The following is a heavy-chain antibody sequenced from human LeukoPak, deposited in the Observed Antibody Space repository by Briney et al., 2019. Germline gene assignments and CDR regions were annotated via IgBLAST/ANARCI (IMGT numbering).Heavy chain of an antibody. D-gene: IGHD3-22*01. V-gene: IGHV1-2*02. CDR2: INPNSGGT. Sequence: ASVTVSCKTSGYTFTDYFVHWVRQAPGQGLEWMGWINPNSGGTEYAQKFLGRVTMTRDTSISTAYMELSRLRSDDTAVYFCAREYYYDSSGYSVDYYYYGMDVWGQGTTVTVSS. J-gene: IGHJ6*02. CDR1: GYTFTDYF. CDR3: AREYYYDSSGYSVDYYYYGMDV.